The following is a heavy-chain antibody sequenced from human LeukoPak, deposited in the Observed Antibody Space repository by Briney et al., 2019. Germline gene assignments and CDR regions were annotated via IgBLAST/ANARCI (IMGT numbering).Heavy chain of an antibody. J-gene: IGHJ4*02. D-gene: IGHD3-22*01. CDR3: ARVRGYYDSSGYDY. CDR2: IYNSGST. Sequence: SETLSLTCTVSGDSISSNYWSWIRQPPGKGLEWIGYIYNSGSTKYNPSLKSRVTISVDTSKNLFSLKLTSVTAADTAVYYCARVRGYYDSSGYDYWGQGTLVTVSS. V-gene: IGHV4-59*01. CDR1: GDSISSNY.